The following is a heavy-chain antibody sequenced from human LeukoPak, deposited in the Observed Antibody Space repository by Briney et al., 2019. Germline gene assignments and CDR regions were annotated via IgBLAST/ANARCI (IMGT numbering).Heavy chain of an antibody. J-gene: IGHJ4*02. CDR2: ISSSGSTI. D-gene: IGHD3-22*01. CDR1: GFTFSSYE. CDR3: ASPYYYESSGYYYY. V-gene: IGHV3-48*03. Sequence: GGSLRLSCAASGFTFSSYEMNWVRQAPGKGLEWVSYISSSGSTIYYADSVKGRFTISRDNAKNSLYLQMNSLRAEDTAVYYCASPYYYESSGYYYYWGQGTLVTVSS.